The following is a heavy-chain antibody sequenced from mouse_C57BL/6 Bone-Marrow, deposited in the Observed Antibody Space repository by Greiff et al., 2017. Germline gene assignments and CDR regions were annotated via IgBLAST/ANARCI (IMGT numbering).Heavy chain of an antibody. CDR3: ARSGYYGSSSLRYFDV. V-gene: IGHV1-82*01. CDR1: GYAFSSSW. D-gene: IGHD1-1*01. J-gene: IGHJ1*03. CDR2: IYPGDGDT. Sequence: QVQLQQSGPELVKPGASVKISCKASGYAFSSSWMNWVKQRPGKGLEWIGRIYPGDGDTNYNGKFKGKATLTADKSSSTAYMQLSGLTSEDSAVYFCARSGYYGSSSLRYFDVWGTGTTVTVAS.